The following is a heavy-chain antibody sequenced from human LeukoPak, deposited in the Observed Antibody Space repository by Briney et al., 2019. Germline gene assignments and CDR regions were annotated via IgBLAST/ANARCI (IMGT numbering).Heavy chain of an antibody. Sequence: GTSVKVSCKASGFTFTSSAVQWVRQARGQRLEWIGWIVVGSGNTNYAQKFQERVTITRDMSTSTAYMELSSLRSEDTAVYYCAADGAGASIAAAAPVYWGQGTLVTVSS. D-gene: IGHD6-13*01. CDR3: AADGAGASIAAAAPVY. CDR1: GFTFTSSA. J-gene: IGHJ4*02. CDR2: IVVGSGNT. V-gene: IGHV1-58*01.